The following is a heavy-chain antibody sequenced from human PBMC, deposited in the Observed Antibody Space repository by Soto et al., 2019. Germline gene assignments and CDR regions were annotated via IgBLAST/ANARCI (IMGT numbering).Heavy chain of an antibody. J-gene: IGHJ4*02. CDR1: GFTFSSYA. CDR3: ARGRGPLYYYDY. V-gene: IGHV3-23*01. CDR2: ISGSGGST. Sequence: GGSLRLSCAASGFTFSSYAMSWVRQAPGKGLEWVSAISGSGGSTYYADSVKGRFNISRDNSKNTLYLQMNSLRAEDTAVYYCARGRGPLYYYDYWGQGTLVTVSS. D-gene: IGHD2-15*01.